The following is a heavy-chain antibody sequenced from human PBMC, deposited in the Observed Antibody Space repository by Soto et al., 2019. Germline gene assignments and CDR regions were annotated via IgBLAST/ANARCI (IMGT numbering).Heavy chain of an antibody. CDR2: IIPIFGTA. J-gene: IGHJ3*02. Sequence: QVQLVQSGAEVKKPGSSVKVSGKAYGGAFSSYAISWVRQAPGQGLEWMGGIIPIFGTANYAQKFQGRVTITADESTSTAYMELSSLRSEDTAVYYCACGRWARDDAFEIWGQGTMVTVSS. D-gene: IGHD1-1*01. V-gene: IGHV1-69*01. CDR1: GGAFSSYA. CDR3: ACGRWARDDAFEI.